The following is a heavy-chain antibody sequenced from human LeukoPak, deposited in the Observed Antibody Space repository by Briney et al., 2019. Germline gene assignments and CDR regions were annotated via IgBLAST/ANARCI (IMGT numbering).Heavy chain of an antibody. D-gene: IGHD6-19*01. Sequence: PSETLSPTGAVYGGSFSTYYWSWIRQPPGKGLEWVGEINHTGSTNYNPSLKSRVTISVDTSKNQFSLKLTSVTAADTAVYYCARPGGRSGLAEYFQHWGQGTLVTVSS. J-gene: IGHJ1*01. CDR2: INHTGST. V-gene: IGHV4-34*01. CDR1: GGSFSTYY. CDR3: ARPGGRSGLAEYFQH.